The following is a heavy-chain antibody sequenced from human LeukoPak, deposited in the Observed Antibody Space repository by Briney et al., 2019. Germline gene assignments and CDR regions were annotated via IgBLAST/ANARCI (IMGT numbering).Heavy chain of an antibody. CDR2: IKQGGSEK. J-gene: IGHJ4*02. CDR3: ARDHIVVVTANDY. V-gene: IGHV3-7*01. Sequence: PGGSLRLSCAASGFTFSNAWMSWVRQAPGKGLEGVANIKQGGSEKYYVDSVKGRFTISRDNAKNSLYLQMNSLRAEDTAVYYCARDHIVVVTANDYWGQGTLVTVSS. D-gene: IGHD2-21*02. CDR1: GFTFSNAW.